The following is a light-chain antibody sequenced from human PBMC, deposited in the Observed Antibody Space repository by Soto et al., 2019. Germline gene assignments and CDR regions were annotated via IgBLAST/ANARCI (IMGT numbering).Light chain of an antibody. CDR3: QKNNSATWT. CDR2: AAS. J-gene: IGKJ1*01. CDR1: QDISNY. Sequence: DIQMTQSPSSLSASIGDRVTITCRASQDISNYLAWYQQKPGKVPKLLIYAASTLPSGVPSRFSGSGSGTDFTLTISSLQPEDVAAYYCQKNNSATWTFGQGTKLEIK. V-gene: IGKV1-27*01.